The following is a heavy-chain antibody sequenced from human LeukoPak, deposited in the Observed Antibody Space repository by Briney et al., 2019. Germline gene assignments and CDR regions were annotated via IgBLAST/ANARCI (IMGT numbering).Heavy chain of an antibody. V-gene: IGHV4-30-2*01. J-gene: IGHJ4*02. CDR2: IYHSGST. CDR1: GGSISSGGYY. CDR3: ATQGVVPAAIDYYFDY. Sequence: SETLSLTCTVSGGSISSGGYYWSWIRQPPGKGLEWIGYIYHSGSTYYHPSLKSRVTISVDRSKNQFSLKLSSVTAADTAVYYCATQGVVPAAIDYYFDYWGQGTLVTVSS. D-gene: IGHD2-2*01.